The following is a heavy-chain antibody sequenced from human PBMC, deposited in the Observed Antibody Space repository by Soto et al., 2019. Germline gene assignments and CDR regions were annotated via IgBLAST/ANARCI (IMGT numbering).Heavy chain of an antibody. CDR1: GFTFSTYA. D-gene: IGHD1-1*01. CDR2: ISYDGSIK. J-gene: IGHJ6*02. V-gene: IGHV3-30-3*01. Sequence: AGGSLRLSCAASGFTFSTYAMHWVRQAPGKGLEWVALISYDGSIKVYADSVKGRFTVSRDNSKNTLYLQMNSLRTDDTAVFYCARDRVATTVDYYYGMDVWGHGTTVTVSS. CDR3: ARDRVATTVDYYYGMDV.